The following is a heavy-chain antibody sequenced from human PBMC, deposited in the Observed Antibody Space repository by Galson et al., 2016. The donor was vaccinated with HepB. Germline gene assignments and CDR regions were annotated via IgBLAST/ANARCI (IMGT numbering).Heavy chain of an antibody. CDR3: AKGGYYGSGVPWGFDY. CDR2: ISSGGDIT. CDR1: GFTFNSYA. J-gene: IGHJ4*02. V-gene: IGHV3-23*01. D-gene: IGHD3-10*01. Sequence: SLRLSCAGSGFTFNSYAMNWVRQAPRKGPEWVAAISSGGDITYYADSVKGRFTISRDNSKHTVYLQMNSLRVEDTAVYYCAKGGYYGSGVPWGFDYWGQGTLVTVSS.